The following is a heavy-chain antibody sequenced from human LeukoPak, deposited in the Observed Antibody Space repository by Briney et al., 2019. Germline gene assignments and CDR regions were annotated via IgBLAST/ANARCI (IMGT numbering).Heavy chain of an antibody. V-gene: IGHV4-59*01. CDR1: GGSISNYL. Sequence: PSETLSLTCTVSGGSISNYLWSWIRQPPGKGLEWIGYIYYSGSTNYNPSLKSRGTILVDTCKNQFPLKVSSVTAADTAVYYCARGQYSGSCFDNGGQGSLVTVST. CDR3: ARGQYSGSCFDN. D-gene: IGHD1-26*01. CDR2: IYYSGST. J-gene: IGHJ4*02.